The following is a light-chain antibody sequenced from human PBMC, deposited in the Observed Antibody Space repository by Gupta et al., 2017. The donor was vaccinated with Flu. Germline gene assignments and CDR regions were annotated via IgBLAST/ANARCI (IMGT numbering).Light chain of an antibody. CDR1: QDIKAS. CDR2: GAS. V-gene: IGKV1-9*01. Sequence: DIRLTQSPSFLSASIGDRVTMTCRASQDIKASLAWYQQKPGEAPLLLISGASTSRRGVPSRFSGSGSGTDFSLTISSLRAEDFTVYYCQHLHSYPRTFGQGTKVEL. J-gene: IGKJ1*01. CDR3: QHLHSYPRT.